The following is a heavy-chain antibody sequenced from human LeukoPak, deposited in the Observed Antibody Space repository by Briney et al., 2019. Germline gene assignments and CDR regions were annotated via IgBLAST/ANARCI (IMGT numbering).Heavy chain of an antibody. Sequence: GASVKVSCKASGYTFTSYGISWVRQAPGQGLEWMGWISAYNGNTNYAQKLQGRVTMTTDTSTSTAYTELRGLISDDTAVYYWARAGHRSGWYPVDYWGQGTLVTVSS. CDR1: GYTFTSYG. CDR3: ARAGHRSGWYPVDY. V-gene: IGHV1-18*01. D-gene: IGHD6-19*01. J-gene: IGHJ4*02. CDR2: ISAYNGNT.